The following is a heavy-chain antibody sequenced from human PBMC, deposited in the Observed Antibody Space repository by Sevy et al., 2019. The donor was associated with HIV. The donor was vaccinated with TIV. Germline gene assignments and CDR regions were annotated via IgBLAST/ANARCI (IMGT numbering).Heavy chain of an antibody. CDR1: GDSISGYY. V-gene: IGHV4-59*01. CDR3: ARGDPELFYGMDV. D-gene: IGHD1-7*01. J-gene: IGHJ6*02. CDR2: IFYSRST. Sequence: SETLSLTCTVSGDSISGYYWNWIRQPPGKGLEWIGYIFYSRSTTYNPSLKSRVTISKDTSKNQFSLKLTSVTAADTVVYYCARGDPELFYGMDVWGQGTTVTVSS.